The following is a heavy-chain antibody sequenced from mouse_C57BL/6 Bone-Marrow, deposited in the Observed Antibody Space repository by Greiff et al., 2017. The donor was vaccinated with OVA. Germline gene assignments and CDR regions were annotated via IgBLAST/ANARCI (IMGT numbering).Heavy chain of an antibody. CDR1: GYTFTSYG. J-gene: IGHJ3*01. Sequence: QVQLQQSGAELARPGASVKLSCKASGYTFTSYGISWVKQRTGQGLEWIGEIYPRSGNTYYNEKFKGKATLTADKSSSTAYMELRSLTSEDSAVYFCARSGGNPPWFAYWGQGTLVTVSA. CDR2: IYPRSGNT. V-gene: IGHV1-81*01. CDR3: ARSGGNPPWFAY. D-gene: IGHD2-1*01.